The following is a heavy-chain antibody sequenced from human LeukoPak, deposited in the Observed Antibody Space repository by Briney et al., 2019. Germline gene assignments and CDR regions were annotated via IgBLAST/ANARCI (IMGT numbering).Heavy chain of an antibody. CDR1: GLTFSDYG. V-gene: IGHV3-33*01. D-gene: IGHD2-2*03. Sequence: PGGSLRLSCAASGLTFSDYGIHWVRQAPGKGLEWVAVLSPHANYEYYADSVQGRFAISRDDSKNTVYLQMNSLRDEETAVYYCARDWIDRSLDYWGLGTLVTVSS. CDR2: LSPHANYE. CDR3: ARDWIDRSLDY. J-gene: IGHJ4*02.